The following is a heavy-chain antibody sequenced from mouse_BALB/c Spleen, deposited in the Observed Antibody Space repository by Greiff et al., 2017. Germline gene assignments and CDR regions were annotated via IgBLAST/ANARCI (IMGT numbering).Heavy chain of an antibody. J-gene: IGHJ4*01. CDR2: ISSGSSTI. CDR3: ARRAITTATMDY. D-gene: IGHD1-2*01. Sequence: EVNVVESGGGLVQPGGSRKLSCAASGFTFSSFGMHWVRQAPEKGLEWVAYISSGSSTIYYADTVKGRFTISRDNPKNTLFLQMTSLRSEDTAMYYCARRAITTATMDYWGQGTSVTVSS. V-gene: IGHV5-17*02. CDR1: GFTFSSFG.